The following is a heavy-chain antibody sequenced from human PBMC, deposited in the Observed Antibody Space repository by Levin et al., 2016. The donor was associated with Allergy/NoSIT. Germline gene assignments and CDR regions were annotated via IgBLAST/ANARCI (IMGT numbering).Heavy chain of an antibody. CDR3: ARDSPILRFLLVSYYMDV. J-gene: IGHJ6*03. D-gene: IGHD3-3*01. CDR1: GGSFSGYY. Sequence: SETLSLTCAVYGGSFSGYYWSWIRQPPGKGLEWIGEINHSGSTNYNPSLKSRVTISVDTSKNQFSLKLSSVTAADTAVYYCARDSPILRFLLVSYYMDVWGKGTPVTVSS. V-gene: IGHV4-34*01. CDR2: INHSGST.